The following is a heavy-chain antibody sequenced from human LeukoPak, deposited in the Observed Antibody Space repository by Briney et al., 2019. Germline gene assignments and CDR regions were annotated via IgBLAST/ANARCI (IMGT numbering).Heavy chain of an antibody. CDR1: GGSFSGYY. CDR3: ARGRGKWLLRYYFDY. V-gene: IGHV4-34*01. Sequence: SETLSLTCAVYGGSFSGYYWSWIRQPPGKGLEWFGEINHSGSTNYNPSLKSRVTISVDTSKNQFSLKLSSVTAADTAVYYCARGRGKWLLRYYFDYWGQGTLVTVSS. CDR2: INHSGST. D-gene: IGHD3-22*01. J-gene: IGHJ4*02.